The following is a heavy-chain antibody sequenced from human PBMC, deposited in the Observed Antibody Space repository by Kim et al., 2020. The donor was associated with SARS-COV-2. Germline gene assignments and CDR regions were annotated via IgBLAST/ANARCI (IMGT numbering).Heavy chain of an antibody. CDR1: GGSISSYY. Sequence: SETLSLTCTVSGGSISSYYWSWIRQPPGKGLEWKGYMYYSGSTNYNPSLKSRGTISVTTSKTKFSLKLSSVTAAATAVSYCSRGFDYWGRGTLVAGSS. J-gene: IGHJ4*02. CDR2: MYYSGST. V-gene: IGHV4-59*01. CDR3: SRGFDY.